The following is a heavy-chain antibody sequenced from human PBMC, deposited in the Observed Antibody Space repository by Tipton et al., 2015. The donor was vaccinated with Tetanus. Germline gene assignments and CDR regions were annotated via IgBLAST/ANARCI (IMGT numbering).Heavy chain of an antibody. CDR1: GFTFSDYN. CDR2: ISSSSNTI. CDR3: ARRGSGDYYRVFDI. V-gene: IGHV3-11*01. Sequence: QLVQSGGGLVKPGGSLRLSCTDSGFTFSDYNINWVRQAPGQGLEWISYISSSSNTIYYADSVKGRFTISRDNAKNSLYLQMNSLTVDDTAVYYCARRGSGDYYRVFDIWGEGTMVTVSS. J-gene: IGHJ3*02. D-gene: IGHD3-22*01.